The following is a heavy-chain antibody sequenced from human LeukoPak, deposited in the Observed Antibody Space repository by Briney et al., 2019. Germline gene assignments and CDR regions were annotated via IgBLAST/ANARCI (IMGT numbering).Heavy chain of an antibody. CDR2: INHSGST. CDR3: ARDHRESFYDFWSAFDP. CDR1: GGSFSGYY. V-gene: IGHV4-34*01. Sequence: PSETLSLTCAVYGGSFSGYYWSWIRQPPGKGLEWIGEINHSGSTNYNPSLKSRVTISVDTSKNQFSLKLSSVTAADTAVYYCARDHRESFYDFWSAFDPWGQGTLVTVSS. J-gene: IGHJ5*02. D-gene: IGHD3-3*01.